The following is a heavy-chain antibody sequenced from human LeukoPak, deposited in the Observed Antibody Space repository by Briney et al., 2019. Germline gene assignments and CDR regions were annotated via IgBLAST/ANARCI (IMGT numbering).Heavy chain of an antibody. V-gene: IGHV3-7*01. J-gene: IGHJ4*02. CDR1: GFTFSSYW. Sequence: GGSLRLSCAASGFTFSSYWMSWVRQAPGKGLEWVANIKQDGSEKYYVDSVKGRFTISRDNAKNSLYLQMNSLRAEDTAVYYCARGGSAYSYGYSDYWGQGTLVTVSS. CDR3: ARGGSAYSYGYSDY. D-gene: IGHD5-18*01. CDR2: IKQDGSEK.